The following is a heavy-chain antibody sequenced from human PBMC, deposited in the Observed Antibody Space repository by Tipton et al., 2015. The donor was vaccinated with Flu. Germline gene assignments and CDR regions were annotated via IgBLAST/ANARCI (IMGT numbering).Heavy chain of an antibody. J-gene: IGHJ5*02. CDR2: IYTSGST. CDR1: GGSISSGSYY. CDR3: ARESRSGPAWFDP. V-gene: IGHV4-61*02. Sequence: TLSLTCTVSGGSISSGSYYWSWIRQPAGKGLEWIGRIYTSGSTNYNPSLKSRVTISVDTSKNQFSLKLSSVTAADTAVYYCARESRSGPAWFDPWGQGTPATVSS. D-gene: IGHD3-10*01.